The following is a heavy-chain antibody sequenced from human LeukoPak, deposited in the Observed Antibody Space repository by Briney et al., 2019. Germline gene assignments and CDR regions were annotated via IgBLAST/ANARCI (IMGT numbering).Heavy chain of an antibody. CDR2: INPSGGST. J-gene: IGHJ1*01. CDR3: ARGYYDFWSGYAYLPFQH. V-gene: IGHV1-46*01. Sequence: ASVKVSCKASGYTFTSYYMHWVRQAPGQGLEWMGIINPSGGSTSYAQKFQGRVTMTRDTSTSTVYMELSSLRSEDTAVYYCARGYYDFWSGYAYLPFQHWGQGTLVTVSS. CDR1: GYTFTSYY. D-gene: IGHD3-3*01.